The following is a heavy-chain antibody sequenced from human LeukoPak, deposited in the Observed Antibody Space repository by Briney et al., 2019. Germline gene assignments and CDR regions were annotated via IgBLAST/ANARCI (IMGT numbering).Heavy chain of an antibody. Sequence: GASLRLSCAASGFTFSSYAMSWVRQAPGKGLEWVSAISGSGGSTYYADSVKGRFTISRDNSKNTLYLQMNSLRAEDTAVYYCAKDHGTMVRGISYFDYWGQGTLVTVSS. CDR1: GFTFSSYA. CDR2: ISGSGGST. D-gene: IGHD3-10*01. J-gene: IGHJ4*02. V-gene: IGHV3-23*01. CDR3: AKDHGTMVRGISYFDY.